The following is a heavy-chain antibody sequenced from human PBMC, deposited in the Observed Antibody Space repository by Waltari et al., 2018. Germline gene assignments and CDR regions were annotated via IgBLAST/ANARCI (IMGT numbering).Heavy chain of an antibody. V-gene: IGHV1-2*02. J-gene: IGHJ4*02. CDR2: INPNSGGT. CDR3: ARGSLIVVVIAPLDY. CDR1: GYTFTGYY. Sequence: QVQLVQSGAEVKKPGASVKVSCKASGYTFTGYYMPWVRQAPGQGLEWMGWINPNSGGTNYAQKFQGRVTMTRDTSISTAYMELSRLRSDDTAVYYCARGSLIVVVIAPLDYWGQGTLVTVSS. D-gene: IGHD2-21*01.